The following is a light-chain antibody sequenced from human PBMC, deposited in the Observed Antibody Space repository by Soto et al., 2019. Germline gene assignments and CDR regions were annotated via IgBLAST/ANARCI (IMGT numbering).Light chain of an antibody. CDR2: GNS. CDR3: SSFTTSRLYV. Sequence: QSVLTQPPSVSGAPGQRVTISCTGSSSNIGAGYDVHWYQQLPGTAPKLLIYGNSNRPSGVPDRFSGSKSGTSASLAITGLQAEDEADYYCSSFTTSRLYVFGPGTKVTVL. J-gene: IGLJ1*01. V-gene: IGLV1-40*01. CDR1: SSNIGAGYD.